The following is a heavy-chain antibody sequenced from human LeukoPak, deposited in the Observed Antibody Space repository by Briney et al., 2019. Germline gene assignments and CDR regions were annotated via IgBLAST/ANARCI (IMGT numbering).Heavy chain of an antibody. D-gene: IGHD6-6*01. J-gene: IGHJ6*02. CDR3: ATIAARLGYYGMDV. V-gene: IGHV1-2*06. CDR2: INPNSGGT. CDR1: GYTFTGYY. Sequence: ASVKVSCKASGYTFTGYYMHWVRQAPGQGLEWMGRINPNSGGTNYAQRFQGRVTMTRDTSISTAYMELSRLRSDDTAVYYCATIAARLGYYGMDVWGQGTTVTVSS.